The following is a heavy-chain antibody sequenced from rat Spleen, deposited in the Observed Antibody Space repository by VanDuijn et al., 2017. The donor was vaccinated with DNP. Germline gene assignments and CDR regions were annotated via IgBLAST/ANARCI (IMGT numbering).Heavy chain of an antibody. CDR1: GFTFSDYN. Sequence: EVLLVESDGGLVQPGRSLKLSCAVSGFTFSDYNMAWVRQAPKKGLEWVATISYDGSSTYYRDSVKGRFTISRDNAKSTLYLQKDSLRSEDTATYYCARHATTEAHFDYWGQGVMVTVSS. D-gene: IGHD1-11*01. J-gene: IGHJ2*01. CDR3: ARHATTEAHFDY. V-gene: IGHV5-7*01. CDR2: ISYDGSST.